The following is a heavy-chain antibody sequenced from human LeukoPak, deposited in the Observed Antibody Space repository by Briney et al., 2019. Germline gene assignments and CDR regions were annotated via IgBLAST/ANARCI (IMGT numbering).Heavy chain of an antibody. CDR1: GFTLTTYW. J-gene: IGHJ4*02. CDR2: IKQDGTEK. V-gene: IGHV3-7*01. Sequence: PGESLRLSCAASGFTLTTYWMTWVRQAPGKGLEWVANIKQDGTEKYYVDSVKGRFTISRDNAKNSLYLQMNSLRAEDTAVYYCARGSAYYYDSSGYCHFDYWGQGTLVTVSS. D-gene: IGHD3-22*01. CDR3: ARGSAYYYDSSGYCHFDY.